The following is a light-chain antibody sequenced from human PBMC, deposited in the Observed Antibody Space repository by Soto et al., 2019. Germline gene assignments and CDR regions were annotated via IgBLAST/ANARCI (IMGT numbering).Light chain of an antibody. CDR1: QSVSSY. CDR3: QQYGSSPQT. J-gene: IGKJ5*01. Sequence: EIVLTQSPAILSLSPVERATLSCRASQSVSSYLAWYQQKPGQAPRLLIYDVSNRATGIPARFSGSGSGTDFTLTISRLEPEDFAVYYCQQYGSSPQTFGQGTRLEIK. CDR2: DVS. V-gene: IGKV3-11*01.